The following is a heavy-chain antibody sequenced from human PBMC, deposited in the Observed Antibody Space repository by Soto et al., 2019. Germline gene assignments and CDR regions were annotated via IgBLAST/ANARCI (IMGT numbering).Heavy chain of an antibody. CDR3: ARGPLEWEILRDYYYYYGMDV. D-gene: IGHD1-26*01. CDR1: GGSVSSGSYY. CDR2: IYYSGST. Sequence: SETLSLTCTVSGGSVSSGSYYWSWIRQPPGKGLEWIGYIYYSGSTNYNPSLKSRVTISVDTSKNQFSLKLSSVTAADTAVYYCARGPLEWEILRDYYYYYGMDVWGQGTTVTVSS. V-gene: IGHV4-61*01. J-gene: IGHJ6*02.